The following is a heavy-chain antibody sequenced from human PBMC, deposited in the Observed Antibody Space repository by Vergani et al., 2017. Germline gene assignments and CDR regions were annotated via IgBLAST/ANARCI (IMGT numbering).Heavy chain of an antibody. CDR3: AGGSITIFGVVTSTAGFDP. CDR2: INPNSGGT. CDR1: GYTFTGYY. Sequence: QVQLVQSGAEVKKPGASVKVSCKASGYTFTGYYMHWVRQAPGQGLEWMGWINPNSGGTNYAQKFQGRVTMTRDTSISTAYMELSRRRSDDTAVYYCAGGSITIFGVVTSTAGFDPWGQGTLVTVSS. J-gene: IGHJ5*02. D-gene: IGHD3-3*01. V-gene: IGHV1-2*02.